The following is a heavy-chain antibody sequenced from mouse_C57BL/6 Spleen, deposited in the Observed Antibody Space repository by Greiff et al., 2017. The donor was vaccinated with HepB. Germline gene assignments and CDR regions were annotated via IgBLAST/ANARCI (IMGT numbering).Heavy chain of an antibody. J-gene: IGHJ2*01. V-gene: IGHV5-4*01. CDR2: ISDGGSYT. Sequence: EVQLVESGGGLVKPGGSLKLSCAASGFTFSSYAMSWVRQTPEKRLEWVATISDGGSYTYYPDNVKGRFTISRDNAKNNLYLQMSHLKSEDTAMYYCARSYYSNFYYFDYWSQGTTLTVSS. CDR1: GFTFSSYA. D-gene: IGHD2-5*01. CDR3: ARSYYSNFYYFDY.